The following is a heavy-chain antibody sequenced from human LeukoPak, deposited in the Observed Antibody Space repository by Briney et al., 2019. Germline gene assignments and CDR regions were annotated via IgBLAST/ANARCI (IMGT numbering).Heavy chain of an antibody. CDR3: RAIVGATVWDY. V-gene: IGHV4-30-2*01. CDR1: GGFISSGGYY. CDR2: IYHSGST. Sequence: PSETLSLTCTVSGGFISSGGYYWSWIRQPPGKGLEWIGYIYHSGSTYYNPSLKSRVTISVDRSKNQFSLKLSSVTAADTAVYYCRAIVGATVWDYWGQGTLVTVSS. J-gene: IGHJ4*02. D-gene: IGHD1-26*01.